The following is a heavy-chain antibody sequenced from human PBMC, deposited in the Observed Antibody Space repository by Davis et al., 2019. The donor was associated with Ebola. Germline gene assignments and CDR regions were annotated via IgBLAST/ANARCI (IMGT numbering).Heavy chain of an antibody. CDR2: ISYDGSNK. CDR3: ARDSEVTAIGLYWYFDL. CDR1: GFTFRSYA. D-gene: IGHD2-21*02. V-gene: IGHV3-30-3*01. J-gene: IGHJ2*01. Sequence: LSLTCAASGFTFRSYAMHWVRQAPGKGLEWVAVISYDGSNKYYADSVKGRFTISRDNSKNTLYLQMNSLRAEDTAVYYCARDSEVTAIGLYWYFDLWGRGTLVTVSS.